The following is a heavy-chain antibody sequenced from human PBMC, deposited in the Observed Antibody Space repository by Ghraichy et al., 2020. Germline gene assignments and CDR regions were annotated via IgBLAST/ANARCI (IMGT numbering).Heavy chain of an antibody. CDR2: IYYSGST. Sequence: SQTLSLTCTVSGGFISSYYWSWIRQPPGKGLEWIGYIYYSGSTNYNPSLKSRVTISVDTSKNQFSLKLSSVTAADTAVYYCARVLRSTVNAFDIWGQGTMVTVSS. V-gene: IGHV4-59*01. J-gene: IGHJ3*02. CDR1: GGFISSYY. D-gene: IGHD4-17*01. CDR3: ARVLRSTVNAFDI.